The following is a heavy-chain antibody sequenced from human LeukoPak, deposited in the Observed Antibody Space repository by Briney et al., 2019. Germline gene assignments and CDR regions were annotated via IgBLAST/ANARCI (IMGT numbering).Heavy chain of an antibody. V-gene: IGHV4-39*01. J-gene: IGHJ4*02. CDR1: GGSVSSGNYF. CDR3: ARLSKGRYFDYVFDY. D-gene: IGHD3-9*01. Sequence: SETLSLTCSVSGGSVSSGNYFWGWIRQPPGKGLEWIGNINYIGSTAYNPSLKGRATMSVDTSKNQFSLKMTSVTAADTAVYYCARLSKGRYFDYVFDYWGQGTLVTVSS. CDR2: INYIGST.